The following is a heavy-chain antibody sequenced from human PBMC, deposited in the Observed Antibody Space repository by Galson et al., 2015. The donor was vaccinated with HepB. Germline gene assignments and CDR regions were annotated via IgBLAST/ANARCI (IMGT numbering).Heavy chain of an antibody. V-gene: IGHV3-15*01. D-gene: IGHD2-15*01. J-gene: IGHJ4*02. Sequence: SLRLSCAASGFTFSNAWMSWVRQAPGKGLEWVGRIKSKTDGGTTDYAAPVKGRFTISRDDSKNTLYLQMNSLKTEDTAMYYCTTVAEDIVVEAYDYWGQGTLVTVSS. CDR1: GFTFSNAW. CDR3: TTVAEDIVVEAYDY. CDR2: IKSKTDGGTT.